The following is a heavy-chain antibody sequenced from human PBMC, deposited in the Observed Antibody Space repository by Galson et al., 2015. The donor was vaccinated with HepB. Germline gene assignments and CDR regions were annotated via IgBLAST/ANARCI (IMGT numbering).Heavy chain of an antibody. D-gene: IGHD4-11*01. CDR2: IIPILGIA. J-gene: IGHJ5*02. CDR3: ARDSGLDYSHRWFDP. Sequence: SVKVSCKASGGTFSSYAISWVRQAPGQGLEWMGRIIPILGIANYAQKFQGRVTITADKSTSTAYMELSSLRSEDTAVYYCARDSGLDYSHRWFDPWGQGTLVTVSS. V-gene: IGHV1-69*04. CDR1: GGTFSSYA.